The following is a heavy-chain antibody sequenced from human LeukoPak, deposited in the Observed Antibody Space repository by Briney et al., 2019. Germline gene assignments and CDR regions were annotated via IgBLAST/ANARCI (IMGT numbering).Heavy chain of an antibody. V-gene: IGHV1-24*01. CDR1: GYTLTELS. Sequence: ASVKVSCKVSGYTLTELSMRWVRQGPGKALEWRGGFDPEDGETIYAQKFQGRVSMTEDTSTDTAYMELSSLRSEDTAVYYCAIPHFSWSAFDIWGQGTMVTVSS. CDR2: FDPEDGET. CDR3: AIPHFSWSAFDI. J-gene: IGHJ3*02.